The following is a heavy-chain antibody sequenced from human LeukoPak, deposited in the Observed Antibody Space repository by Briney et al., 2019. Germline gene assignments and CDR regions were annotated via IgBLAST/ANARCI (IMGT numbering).Heavy chain of an antibody. CDR2: ISSSSSYI. CDR3: AKDRGMDV. Sequence: PGGSLRLSCAASGFTFSSYSMNWVRQAPGKGLEWVSSISSSSSYIYYADSVKGRFTISRDNAKNSLYLEMNSLRTEDTALYYCAKDRGMDVWGKGTTVTVSS. CDR1: GFTFSSYS. D-gene: IGHD3-10*01. J-gene: IGHJ6*03. V-gene: IGHV3-21*04.